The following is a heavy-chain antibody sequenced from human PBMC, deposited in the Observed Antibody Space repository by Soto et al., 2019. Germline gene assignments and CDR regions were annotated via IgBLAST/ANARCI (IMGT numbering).Heavy chain of an antibody. D-gene: IGHD3-22*01. Sequence: QAQLVQSGAEVKKPGSSVKVSCKASGGTFSSYAISWVRQAPGQGLEWMGGIIPIFGTANYAQKFQGRVTITADESTSTAYMELSSLRSEDTAVYYYAREKVVTRDSDVLDAFDIWGQGTMVTVSS. CDR2: IIPIFGTA. CDR1: GGTFSSYA. CDR3: AREKVVTRDSDVLDAFDI. V-gene: IGHV1-69*12. J-gene: IGHJ3*02.